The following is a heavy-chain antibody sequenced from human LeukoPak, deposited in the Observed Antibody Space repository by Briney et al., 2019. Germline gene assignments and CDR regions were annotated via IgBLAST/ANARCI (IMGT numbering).Heavy chain of an antibody. V-gene: IGHV3-23*01. J-gene: IGHJ4*02. CDR3: AKDHESDGYPCLDH. CDR1: GFTFSRLA. Sequence: GGSLRLSCAASGFTFSRLAMTWVRQAPGRGREWVSTISASGPYYADAVRGRFTISRDNSRNTLSLQMDSLRAEDTAVYYCAKDHESDGYPCLDHWGLGTLVTVSS. CDR2: ISASGP. D-gene: IGHD3-22*01.